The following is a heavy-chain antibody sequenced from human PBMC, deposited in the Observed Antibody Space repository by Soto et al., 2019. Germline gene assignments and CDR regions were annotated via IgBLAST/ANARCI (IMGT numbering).Heavy chain of an antibody. CDR3: ARHGYSNYAYYYYGMDV. J-gene: IGHJ6*02. V-gene: IGHV5-51*01. D-gene: IGHD4-4*01. CDR2: IYPGDSDT. CDR1: GYSFTSYW. Sequence: GESLKISCKGSGYSFTSYWIGWVRHMPGKGLEWMGIIYPGDSDTRYSPSFQGQVTISADKSTSTAYLQWSSLKASDTAMYYCARHGYSNYAYYYYGMDVWGQGTTVTVSS.